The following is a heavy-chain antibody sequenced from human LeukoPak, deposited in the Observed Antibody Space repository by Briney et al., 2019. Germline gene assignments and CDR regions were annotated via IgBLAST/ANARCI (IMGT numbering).Heavy chain of an antibody. V-gene: IGHV4-59*01. CDR3: ARGVVSNSRFFLS. CDR2: IYYSGST. J-gene: IGHJ4*02. CDR1: GGSISNYY. D-gene: IGHD3-3*02. Sequence: SETLSLTCTVSGGSISNYYWNWLRQPPGKGLEWIGYIYYSGSTNYNPSLKSRVTMSLDTSKNQFSLRLTSVTAADTAVYYCARGVVSNSRFFLSWGRGALV.